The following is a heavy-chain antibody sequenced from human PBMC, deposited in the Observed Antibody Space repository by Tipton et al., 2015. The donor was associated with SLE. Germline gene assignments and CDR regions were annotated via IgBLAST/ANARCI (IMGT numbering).Heavy chain of an antibody. Sequence: SLRLSCAASGFTVSYNYMSWVRQAPGKGLEWVSVIYGGGKTLYADSVKGRFTISRDNSKNTLYLQMNILRAEDTAVYYCASLGAPGYGDHNEYYYYPMDVWGQGTSVTVSS. CDR2: IYGGGKT. D-gene: IGHD4-17*01. CDR3: ASLGAPGYGDHNEYYYYPMDV. CDR1: GFTVSYNY. J-gene: IGHJ6*02. V-gene: IGHV3-53*05.